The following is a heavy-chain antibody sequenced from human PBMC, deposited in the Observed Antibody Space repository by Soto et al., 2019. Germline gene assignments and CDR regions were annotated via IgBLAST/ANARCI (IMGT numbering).Heavy chain of an antibody. D-gene: IGHD2-15*01. Sequence: ASVEVACKASGYTFTSYAMHWVRQAPGQRFEWMGGINAGNGNTKYSQKFQGIVTITRDTSASTAYMELSSLRSEDTAVYYCARDRCSGGSCYFDYWGQGTLVTVSS. CDR2: INAGNGNT. V-gene: IGHV1-3*01. CDR3: ARDRCSGGSCYFDY. CDR1: GYTFTSYA. J-gene: IGHJ4*02.